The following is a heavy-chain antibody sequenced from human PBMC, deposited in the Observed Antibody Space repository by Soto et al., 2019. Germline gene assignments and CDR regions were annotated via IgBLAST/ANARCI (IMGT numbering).Heavy chain of an antibody. Sequence: SETLSLTCTVSGGSISSYYWSWIRQPPGKGLERIGYIYYSGSTNYNPSLKSRVTISVDTSENQFSLKLSSVTAADTAVYYCARHLLTGVVPAAMGLDYWGQGTLVTVSS. D-gene: IGHD2-2*01. CDR2: IYYSGST. J-gene: IGHJ4*02. V-gene: IGHV4-59*08. CDR1: GGSISSYY. CDR3: ARHLLTGVVPAAMGLDY.